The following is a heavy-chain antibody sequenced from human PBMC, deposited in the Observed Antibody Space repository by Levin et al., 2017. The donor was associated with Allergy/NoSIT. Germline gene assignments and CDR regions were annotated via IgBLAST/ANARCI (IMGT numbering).Heavy chain of an antibody. Sequence: SVKVSCKASGGTFSSYAISWVRQAPGQGLEWMGRIIPILGIANYAQKFQGRVTITADKSTSTAYMELSSLRSEDTAVYYCARDSVAAPDFDYWGQGTLVTVSS. J-gene: IGHJ4*02. D-gene: IGHD2-15*01. V-gene: IGHV1-69*04. CDR2: IIPILGIA. CDR1: GGTFSSYA. CDR3: ARDSVAAPDFDY.